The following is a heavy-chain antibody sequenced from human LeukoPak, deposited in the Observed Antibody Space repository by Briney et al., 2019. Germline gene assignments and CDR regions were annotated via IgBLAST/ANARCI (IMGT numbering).Heavy chain of an antibody. D-gene: IGHD2-2*01. CDR2: INPSGGST. CDR1: GYTFTSYY. J-gene: IGHJ5*02. Sequence: ASVTVSCKASGYTFTSYYMHWVRQAPGQGLEWMGIINPSGGSTSYAQKFQGRVTMTRDTSTSTVYMELSSLRSEDTAVYYCARELGYCSSTSCPLGPWGQGTLVTVSS. V-gene: IGHV1-46*01. CDR3: ARELGYCSSTSCPLGP.